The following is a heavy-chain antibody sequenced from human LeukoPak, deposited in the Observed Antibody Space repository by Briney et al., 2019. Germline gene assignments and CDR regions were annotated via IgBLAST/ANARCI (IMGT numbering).Heavy chain of an antibody. CDR1: GLTITNNW. CDR3: ATVFKGSSLEDY. Sequence: GGSLRLSCVASGLTITNNWMYWVRQAPGRGLVWVSRIKNDESTAVYADSVKGRFTISRDNAKNTLYLQMNSLRAEDTAVYYCATVFKGSSLEDYWGQGTRVTVSS. CDR2: IKNDESTA. J-gene: IGHJ4*02. D-gene: IGHD1-26*01. V-gene: IGHV3-74*03.